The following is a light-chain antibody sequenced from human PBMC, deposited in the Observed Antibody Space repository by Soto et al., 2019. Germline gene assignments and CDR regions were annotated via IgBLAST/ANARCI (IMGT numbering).Light chain of an antibody. CDR2: AAS. J-gene: IGKJ3*01. CDR1: QSISSY. V-gene: IGKV1-39*01. Sequence: DIQMTQSPSSLSASVGDRVTITCRASQSISSYLNWYQQKPGKAPKLLIYAASSLQSGVPSRFSGSGSGTDFTLTISSLQPEDFATYYCQQSYSTPLGLTFGPGTKVDIK. CDR3: QQSYSTPLGLT.